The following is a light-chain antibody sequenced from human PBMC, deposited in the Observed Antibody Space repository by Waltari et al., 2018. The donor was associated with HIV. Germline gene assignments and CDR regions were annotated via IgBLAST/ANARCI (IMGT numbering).Light chain of an antibody. CDR1: SSDVGGYNY. V-gene: IGLV2-11*01. Sequence: QSALTQPRSVSGSPGQSVTISCTGTSSDVGGYNYVSWYQQHPGKAPKLMIYDVSKRPSGVPDRCSGYKSGDTASLTISGLQAKDETNYSCCSYAGSYTLVVFGGGTKLTVL. CDR2: DVS. J-gene: IGLJ2*01. CDR3: CSYAGSYTLVV.